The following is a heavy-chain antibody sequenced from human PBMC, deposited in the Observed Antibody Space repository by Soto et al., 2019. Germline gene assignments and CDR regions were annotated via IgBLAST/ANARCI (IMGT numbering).Heavy chain of an antibody. CDR1: GFTFSSYA. Sequence: GGSLRLSCAASGFTFSSYAMHWVRQAPGKGLEWVAVISYDGSDKYYADSVKGRFTISRDNSKNTLYLQMNSLRAEDTAVYYCARYIVVVTATYVFDIWGQGTMVTV. D-gene: IGHD2-21*02. J-gene: IGHJ3*02. V-gene: IGHV3-30-3*01. CDR2: ISYDGSDK. CDR3: ARYIVVVTATYVFDI.